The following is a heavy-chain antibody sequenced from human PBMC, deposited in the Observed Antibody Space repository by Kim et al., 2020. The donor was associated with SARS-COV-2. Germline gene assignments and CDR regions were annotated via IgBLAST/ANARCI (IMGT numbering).Heavy chain of an antibody. CDR2: ISWNSGSI. D-gene: IGHD2-15*01. V-gene: IGHV3-9*01. CDR3: AKDIKDIARGDAFDS. Sequence: GGSLRLSCAASGFTFDDYAMHWVRQAPGKGLEWVSGISWNSGSIGYADSVKGRFTISRDNAKNSLYLQMNSLRAEDTALYYCAKDIKDIARGDAFDSWG. CDR1: GFTFDDYA. J-gene: IGHJ3*02.